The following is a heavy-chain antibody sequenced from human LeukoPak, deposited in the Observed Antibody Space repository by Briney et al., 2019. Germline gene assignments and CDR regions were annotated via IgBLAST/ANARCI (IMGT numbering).Heavy chain of an antibody. D-gene: IGHD6-6*01. Sequence: PGGSLRPSCAASGFTFSSYAMHWVRQAPGKGLEWAAVISYDGSNKYYADSVKGRFTISRDNSKNTLYLQMNSLRDEDTAVYYCARESSAIDYWGQGTLVTVSS. CDR2: ISYDGSNK. CDR3: ARESSAIDY. V-gene: IGHV3-30*04. CDR1: GFTFSSYA. J-gene: IGHJ4*02.